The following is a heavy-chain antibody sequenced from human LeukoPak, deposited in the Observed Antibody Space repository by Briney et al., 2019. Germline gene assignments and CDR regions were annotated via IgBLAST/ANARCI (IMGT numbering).Heavy chain of an antibody. CDR2: IIPILGIA. V-gene: IGHV1-69*02. J-gene: IGHJ5*02. CDR3: ARLHYYGSGISPWFDP. CDR1: GGTFSSYT. D-gene: IGHD3-10*01. Sequence: SVKVSCKASGGTFSSYTISWVRQAPGQGLEWMGRIIPILGIANYAQKFQGRVTITADKSTSTAYMELSSLRSDDTAVYYCARLHYYGSGISPWFDPWGQGTLVTVSS.